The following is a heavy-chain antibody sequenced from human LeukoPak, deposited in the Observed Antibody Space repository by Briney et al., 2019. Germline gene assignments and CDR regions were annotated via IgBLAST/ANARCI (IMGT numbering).Heavy chain of an antibody. J-gene: IGHJ5*02. V-gene: IGHV3-21*01. CDR3: ASSIAVAGRNWFDP. D-gene: IGHD6-13*01. CDR2: ISSSSSYI. CDR1: GFTFSSYS. Sequence: GGSLRLSCAASGFTFSSYSMNWVRQAPGKGLEWVSSISSSSSYIYYADSVKGRFTISRDNAKNSLYLQMNSLRAEDTAVYYCASSIAVAGRNWFDPWGQGTLVTVSS.